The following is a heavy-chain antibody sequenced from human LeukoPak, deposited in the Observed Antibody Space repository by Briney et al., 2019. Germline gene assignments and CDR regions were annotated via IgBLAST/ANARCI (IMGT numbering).Heavy chain of an antibody. D-gene: IGHD5-18*01. V-gene: IGHV3-21*01. J-gene: IGHJ4*02. Sequence: GGSLRLSCAASGFTFSSYCMKWVRQARGKGLEWVSSISSSSSYIYYADSVKGRFTISRDNAKNSLYLQMNSLGAEDTAVYYCARDQHSYANYWGQGTLVTVSS. CDR2: ISSSSSYI. CDR1: GFTFSSYC. CDR3: ARDQHSYANY.